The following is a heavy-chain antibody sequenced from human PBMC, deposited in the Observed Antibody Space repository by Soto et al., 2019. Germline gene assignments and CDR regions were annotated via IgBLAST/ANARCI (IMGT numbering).Heavy chain of an antibody. CDR3: ARDRNAAGSDY. D-gene: IGHD1-1*01. J-gene: IGHJ4*02. CDR1: GFTFSDFY. Sequence: PGGSLRLSCAASGFTFSDFYMSCIRQAPGKGLEWISYIGSGSTNIFYADSVKGRFTVSRDNAKNSVYLQMDSLRAEDTSVYYCARDRNAAGSDYWGQGTLVTV. CDR2: IGSGSTNI. V-gene: IGHV3-11*01.